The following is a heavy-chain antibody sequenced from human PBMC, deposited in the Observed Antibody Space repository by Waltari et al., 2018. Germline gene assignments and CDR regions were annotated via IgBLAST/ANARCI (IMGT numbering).Heavy chain of an antibody. CDR1: GCTFSRNW. J-gene: IGHJ4*02. Sequence: EVQLVESGGGLVQPGGSLSLACAGSGCTFSRNWMTRVRQAPGKGLEEVDNINQDGSKKDYVDSVKGRFTISRDNAKNSLYLQMNSLRAEDTAVYYCAGDKYWGQGTLVTVSS. V-gene: IGHV3-7*01. CDR2: INQDGSKK. CDR3: AGDKY.